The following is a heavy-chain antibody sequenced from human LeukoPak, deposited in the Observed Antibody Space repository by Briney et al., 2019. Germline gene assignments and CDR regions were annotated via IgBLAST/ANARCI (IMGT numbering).Heavy chain of an antibody. V-gene: IGHV4-4*07. CDR3: ARAPYYDYVWGSYRFDAFDI. Sequence: SETLSLTCTVSGGSISSYYWSWIRQPAGKGLEWIGRIYTSGSTNYNPSLKSRVTMSVDTSKNQFSLKLSSVTAADTAVYYCARAPYYDYVWGSYRFDAFDIWGQGTMVTVSS. CDR2: IYTSGST. D-gene: IGHD3-16*02. CDR1: GGSISSYY. J-gene: IGHJ3*02.